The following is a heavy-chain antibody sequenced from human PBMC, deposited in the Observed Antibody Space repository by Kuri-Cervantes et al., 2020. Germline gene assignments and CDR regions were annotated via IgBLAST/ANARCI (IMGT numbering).Heavy chain of an antibody. Sequence: GGSLRLSCKASGYTFTSYGISWVRQATGQGLEWMGWMNPNSGNAGYAQKFQGRVTMTRNTSISTAYMELSSLRSEDPAVYYCARVGDSSSWYRLSYYYGMDVWGQGTTVTVSS. V-gene: IGHV1-8*01. CDR1: GYTFTSYG. CDR3: ARVGDSSSWYRLSYYYGMDV. CDR2: MNPNSGNA. J-gene: IGHJ6*02. D-gene: IGHD6-13*01.